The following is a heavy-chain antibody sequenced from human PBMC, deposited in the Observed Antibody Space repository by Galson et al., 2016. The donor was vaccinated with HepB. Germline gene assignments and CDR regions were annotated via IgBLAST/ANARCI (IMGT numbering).Heavy chain of an antibody. J-gene: IGHJ4*02. Sequence: SVKVSCKASGYTFTNYGISWVRQAPGQGLEWMGWISAYNGNTNYAQKFQGRVTMTPDKSRTTAYMELRSRRSDDTAVYYCARGYCSSGSCYPFGYWGQVALVTVSS. CDR2: ISAYNGNT. CDR3: ARGYCSSGSCYPFGY. V-gene: IGHV1-18*01. CDR1: GYTFTNYG. D-gene: IGHD2-15*01.